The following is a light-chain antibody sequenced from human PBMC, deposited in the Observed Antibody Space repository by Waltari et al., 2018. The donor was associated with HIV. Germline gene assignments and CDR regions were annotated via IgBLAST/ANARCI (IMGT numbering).Light chain of an antibody. CDR3: QQSYSTPLT. J-gene: IGKJ4*01. CDR1: QSISSY. V-gene: IGKV1-39*01. Sequence: FHVTQFPSLLSASVGVQVPITCRASQSISSYLNWYQQKPGKAPKLLIYAASSLQSGVPSRFSGSGSGTDFTLTISSLQPEDFATYYCQQSYSTPLTFGGGTRVEIK. CDR2: AAS.